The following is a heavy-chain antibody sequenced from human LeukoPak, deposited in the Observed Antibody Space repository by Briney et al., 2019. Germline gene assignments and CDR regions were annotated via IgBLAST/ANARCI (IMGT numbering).Heavy chain of an antibody. Sequence: KSSETLSLTCTVSGGTINSGEHYWGWIRQTPGKGLEWIGYIYHNGRTYSNPSLKSRVTISVDTSKNQFSLKLSSVTAADTAVYYCASIQWLADYYYYYMDVWGKGTTVTVSS. CDR2: IYHNGRT. V-gene: IGHV4-30-4*08. J-gene: IGHJ6*03. CDR1: GGTINSGEHY. CDR3: ASIQWLADYYYYYMDV. D-gene: IGHD6-19*01.